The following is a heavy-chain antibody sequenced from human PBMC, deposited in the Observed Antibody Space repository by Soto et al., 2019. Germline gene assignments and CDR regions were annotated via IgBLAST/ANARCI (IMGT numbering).Heavy chain of an antibody. Sequence: GGSLRLSCAASGFTFSSYWMSWVRQAPGKGLEWVANIKQDGSEKYYVDSVKGRFTISRDNAKNSLYLQMNSLRAEDTAVYYCARQWLVQEGWFGPWGQGTLVTVSS. CDR1: GFTFSSYW. D-gene: IGHD6-19*01. CDR3: ARQWLVQEGWFGP. CDR2: IKQDGSEK. V-gene: IGHV3-7*01. J-gene: IGHJ5*02.